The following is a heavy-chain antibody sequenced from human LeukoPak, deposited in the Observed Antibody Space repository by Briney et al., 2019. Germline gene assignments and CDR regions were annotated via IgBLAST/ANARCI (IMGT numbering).Heavy chain of an antibody. V-gene: IGHV3-66*01. D-gene: IGHD3-10*01. J-gene: IGHJ4*02. CDR3: ARDLGYRGSGSSGVNDY. CDR1: GFTVSSNY. CDR2: IYSGGST. Sequence: PGGSLRLSCAASGFTVSSNYTSWVRQAPGKGLEWVSVIYSGGSTYYADSVKGRFTISRDNSKNTLYLQMNSLRAEDTAVYYCARDLGYRGSGSSGVNDYWGQGTLVTVSS.